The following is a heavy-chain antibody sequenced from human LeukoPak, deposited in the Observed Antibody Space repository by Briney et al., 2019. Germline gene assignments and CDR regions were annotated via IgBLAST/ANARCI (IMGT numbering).Heavy chain of an antibody. J-gene: IGHJ6*03. CDR3: AKDYGTFGGVIVPDYYYYMDV. Sequence: GGSLRLSCAASGFTFSSYGMHWVRQAPGKGLEWVAFIRYDGSNKHYADSVKGRFTISRDNSKNTLYLQMNSLRAEDTAVYYCAKDYGTFGGVIVPDYYYYMDVWGKGTTVTVSS. CDR1: GFTFSSYG. CDR2: IRYDGSNK. V-gene: IGHV3-30*02. D-gene: IGHD3-16*02.